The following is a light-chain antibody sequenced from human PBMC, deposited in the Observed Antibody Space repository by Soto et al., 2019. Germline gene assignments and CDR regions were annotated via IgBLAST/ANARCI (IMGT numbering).Light chain of an antibody. V-gene: IGLV2-8*01. CDR1: SSNISDNKY. Sequence: QTVFTRPPSAPGSPGQSVTISCTGTSSNISDNKYVSWFQQHPGKAPKVLIYEVNKRASGVPDRFSGSKSGNTASLTVSGLRADDEADYYCNSYVGSNNYVFGTGTKVTVL. CDR2: EVN. CDR3: NSYVGSNNYV. J-gene: IGLJ1*01.